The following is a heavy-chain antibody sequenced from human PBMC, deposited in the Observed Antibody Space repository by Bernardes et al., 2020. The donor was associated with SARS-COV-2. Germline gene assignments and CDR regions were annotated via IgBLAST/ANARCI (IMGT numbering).Heavy chain of an antibody. D-gene: IGHD6-13*01. CDR3: ARQVTAGMSWFDP. Sequence: GESLKISCKGSGYSFTSHWIGWVRQMPGKGLEWMGIIYPDDSDTRYSPSFQGQVTFSADKSISTAYLQWNSLKASDTAMYYWARQVTAGMSWFDPWGHGTLVTVSS. J-gene: IGHJ5*02. CDR1: GYSFTSHW. CDR2: IYPDDSDT. V-gene: IGHV5-51*01.